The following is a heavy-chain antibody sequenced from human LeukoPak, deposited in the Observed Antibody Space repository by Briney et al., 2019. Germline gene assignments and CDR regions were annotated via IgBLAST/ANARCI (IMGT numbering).Heavy chain of an antibody. J-gene: IGHJ5*01. Sequence: GGSLRLSCAASGFTFGTYDMHWVRQAPGKGLVWVSRINSDGSSTSYADSVKGRFTISRDNAKNTLYLQMNSLRAEDTAVYYCAKDRHAPGRYCSSTTCFPFDSWGQGTLVTVSS. CDR3: AKDRHAPGRYCSSTTCFPFDS. CDR2: INSDGSST. CDR1: GFTFGTYD. D-gene: IGHD2-2*01. V-gene: IGHV3-74*01.